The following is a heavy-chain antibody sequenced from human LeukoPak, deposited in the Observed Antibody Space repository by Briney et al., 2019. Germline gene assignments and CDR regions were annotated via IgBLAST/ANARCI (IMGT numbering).Heavy chain of an antibody. Sequence: GASVKVSCKASGGTFSSYAISWVRQAPGQGLGWMAGIIPLFGTANYAQKFQGRVTITTDKSTSTAYMELSSLRSEDTAVYYCARAYAFWSGYLAYWGQGTLVTVSS. CDR1: GGTFSSYA. CDR2: IIPLFGTA. J-gene: IGHJ4*02. D-gene: IGHD3-3*01. CDR3: ARAYAFWSGYLAY. V-gene: IGHV1-69*05.